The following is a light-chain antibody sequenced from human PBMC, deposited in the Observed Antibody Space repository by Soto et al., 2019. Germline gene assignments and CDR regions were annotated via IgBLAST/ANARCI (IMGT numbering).Light chain of an antibody. CDR3: QEYGSSPLT. J-gene: IGKJ4*01. Sequence: EIVLTQSPGTLSLSPGERATLSCRASQSVSNSYLAWYQQKPGQAPRLLISGASSRATGIPDRFSGSGSGTDFTLTISRLEPEDFAVYYCQEYGSSPLTFGGGTKVEIK. CDR1: QSVSNSY. CDR2: GAS. V-gene: IGKV3-20*01.